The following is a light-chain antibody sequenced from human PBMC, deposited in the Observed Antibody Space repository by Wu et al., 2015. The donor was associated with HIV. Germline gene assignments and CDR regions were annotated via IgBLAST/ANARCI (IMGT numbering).Light chain of an antibody. CDR3: QQFDNSPFT. CDR1: QNVFSGH. CDR2: GGS. J-gene: IGKJ2*01. Sequence: TVLTQSPGTLSLSPGEEATLSCRASQNVFSGHIAWYQQKPNQIPRLLIYGGSSRAAGLPERFSGSGSGTDFTLTISRLEPEDSAVYYCQQFDNSPFTFGPGDQAGDQ. V-gene: IGKV3-20*01.